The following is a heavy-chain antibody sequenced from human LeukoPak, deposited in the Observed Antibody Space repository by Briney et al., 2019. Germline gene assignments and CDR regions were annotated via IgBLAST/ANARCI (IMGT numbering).Heavy chain of an antibody. J-gene: IGHJ6*02. Sequence: GGSLRLSCAASGFSFSSYWVSWVRQAPGKRLQWVANINQDGGEKHYVDSVRGRFTISRDNAKNTLYLQMNSLRAEDSAVYYCASRWDYVRGYGMDVWGQGTTVTVSS. D-gene: IGHD3-10*02. CDR1: GFSFSSYW. V-gene: IGHV3-7*01. CDR2: INQDGGEK. CDR3: ASRWDYVRGYGMDV.